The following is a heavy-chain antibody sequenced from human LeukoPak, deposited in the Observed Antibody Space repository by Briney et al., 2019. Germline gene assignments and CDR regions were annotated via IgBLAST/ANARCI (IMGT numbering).Heavy chain of an antibody. D-gene: IGHD2-15*01. CDR3: AKAGYCSGGSCYSLAAFDI. CDR2: IRYDGSNK. V-gene: IGHV3-30*02. J-gene: IGHJ3*02. CDR1: GFTFSSYG. Sequence: SGGSLRLSCAASGFTFSSYGMHWVRQAPGKGLEWVAFIRYDGSNKHYADSVKGRFTISRDNSKNTLYLQMNSLRAEDTAVYYCAKAGYCSGGSCYSLAAFDIWGQGTMVTVSS.